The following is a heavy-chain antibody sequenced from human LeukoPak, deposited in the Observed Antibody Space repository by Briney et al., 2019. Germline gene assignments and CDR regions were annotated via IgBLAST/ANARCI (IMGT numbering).Heavy chain of an antibody. CDR3: AGTHHSMVRGVIQSDY. J-gene: IGHJ4*02. V-gene: IGHV3-33*08. CDR2: IWYGGSNK. Sequence: PGGSLRLSCAASGFTFSSYGMHWVRQAPGKGLEWVAVIWYGGSNKYYADSVKGRFTISRDNSKNTLYLQMNSLRAEDTAVYYCAGTHHSMVRGVIQSDYWGQGTLVTVSS. CDR1: GFTFSSYG. D-gene: IGHD3-10*01.